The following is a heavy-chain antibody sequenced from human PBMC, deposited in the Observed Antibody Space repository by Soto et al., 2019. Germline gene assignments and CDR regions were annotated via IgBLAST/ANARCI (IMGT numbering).Heavy chain of an antibody. V-gene: IGHV4-61*08. CDR2: IYYSGST. CDR1: GGSISSGGYY. Sequence: SETLSLTCTVSGGSISSGGYYWSWIRQHPGKGLEWIGYIYYSGSTNYNPSLKSRVTISVDTSKNQFSLKLSSVTAADTAVYYCAREGRTPNYYYYYGMDVWGQGTTVTVS. CDR3: AREGRTPNYYYYYGMDV. J-gene: IGHJ6*02.